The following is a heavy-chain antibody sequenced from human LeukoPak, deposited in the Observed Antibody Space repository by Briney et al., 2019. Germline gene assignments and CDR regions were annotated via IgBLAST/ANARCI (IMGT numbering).Heavy chain of an antibody. V-gene: IGHV3-23*01. CDR3: AKTRYCSSTSCYGTYYFDY. CDR2: ISGSGGST. D-gene: IGHD2-2*01. CDR1: GFTFSSYA. J-gene: IGHJ4*02. Sequence: GGSLRLSCAASGFTFSSYAMSWVRQAPGKGLEWVSAISGSGGSTYYADSVKGGFTISRDNSKNTLYLQMNSLRAEDTAVYYCAKTRYCSSTSCYGTYYFDYWGQGTLVTVSS.